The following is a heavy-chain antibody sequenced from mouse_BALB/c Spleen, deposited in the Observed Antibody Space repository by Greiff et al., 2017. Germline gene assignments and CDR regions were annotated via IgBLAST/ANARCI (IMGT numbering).Heavy chain of an antibody. D-gene: IGHD1-1*02. CDR3: ARRGGYAMDY. Sequence: QVQVQQSGAGLVRPGSSVKISCKASGFAFSSYWMNWVKQTPGQGLEWIGQIYTGDGDTNYNGNFKGKATLTADKSSSTAYMQLSSLTSEDSAVYFCARRGGYAMDYWGQGTSVTGSS. J-gene: IGHJ4*01. CDR1: GFAFSSYW. CDR2: IYTGDGDT. V-gene: IGHV1-80*01.